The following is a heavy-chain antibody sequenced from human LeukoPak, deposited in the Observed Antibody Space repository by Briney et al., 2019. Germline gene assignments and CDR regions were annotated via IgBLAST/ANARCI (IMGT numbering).Heavy chain of an antibody. CDR3: ARTGYSSRWAIDN. V-gene: IGHV5-51*01. CDR1: GYSFPSYW. J-gene: IGHJ4*02. D-gene: IGHD6-13*01. CDR2: IYPGDSDT. Sequence: GESLKISCKGSGYSFPSYWIGWVRQMPGKGLEWMGIIYPGDSDTRYSPSFQGQVTISADKSINTAYLQWSSLKASDTAMHYCARTGYSSRWAIDNWGQGTLVTVSS.